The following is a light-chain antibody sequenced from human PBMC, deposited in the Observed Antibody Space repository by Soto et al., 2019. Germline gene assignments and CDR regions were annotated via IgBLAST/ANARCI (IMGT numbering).Light chain of an antibody. CDR3: QQLDSYLP. V-gene: IGKV1-39*01. CDR2: AAS. CDR1: QSISNH. Sequence: DIQMTQSPSSLSASVEDRVIITCRASQSISNHLNWYQQKPGKAPKLLIFAASSLQSGVPSRFSGSRSGPDFTLTISSLQPEDFATYYCQQLDSYLPFGQVKRREIK. J-gene: IGKJ5*01.